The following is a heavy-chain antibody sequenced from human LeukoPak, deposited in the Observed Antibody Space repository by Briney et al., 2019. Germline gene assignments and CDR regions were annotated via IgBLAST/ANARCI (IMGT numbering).Heavy chain of an antibody. CDR1: GFTFSDYY. D-gene: IGHD1-26*01. CDR2: ISSNGDNT. CDR3: VRSYSGSYFYPTHFAY. V-gene: IGHV3-64D*09. Sequence: GGSLRLSCAASGFTFSDYYMSWIRQAPGKGLEYVSAISSNGDNTYYADSVKGRFTISRDNSKNTLYLQMTSLRSEDTAVYYCVRSYSGSYFYPTHFAYWGQGTLVTVSS. J-gene: IGHJ4*02.